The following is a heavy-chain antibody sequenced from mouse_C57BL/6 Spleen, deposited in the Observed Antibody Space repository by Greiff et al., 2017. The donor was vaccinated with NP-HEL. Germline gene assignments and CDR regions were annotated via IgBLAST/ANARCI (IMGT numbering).Heavy chain of an antibody. V-gene: IGHV1-22*01. CDR1: GYTFTDYY. CDR3: AREVYYDYGGFAY. J-gene: IGHJ3*01. CDR2: INPNNGGT. Sequence: VQLQQSGPELVKPGASVKMSCKASGYTFTDYYMHWVKQSPGKSLEWIGYINPNNGGTSYNQKFKGKATLTVNKSSSTAYMELRSLTSEDSAVYCCAREVYYDYGGFAYWGQGTLVTVSA. D-gene: IGHD2-4*01.